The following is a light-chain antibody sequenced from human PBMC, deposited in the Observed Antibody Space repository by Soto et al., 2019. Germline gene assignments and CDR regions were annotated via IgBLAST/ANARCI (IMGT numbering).Light chain of an antibody. CDR2: DVS. V-gene: IGLV2-14*01. J-gene: IGLJ1*01. CDR3: CSYTSSGTLI. Sequence: QSVLTQPASVSGSPGQSITISCVGTSSDIGDYNYVSWYQQHPGKVPKVIIYDVSNRPSGVSYRFSATKSGNTASLTISGRQAEDEADYYCCSYTSSGTLIFGTGTKVTAL. CDR1: SSDIGDYNY.